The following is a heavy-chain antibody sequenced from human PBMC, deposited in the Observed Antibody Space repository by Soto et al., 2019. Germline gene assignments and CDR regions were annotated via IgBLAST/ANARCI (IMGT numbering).Heavy chain of an antibody. CDR1: GFTFSSYA. Sequence: QVQLVESGGGVVQPGRSLRLSCAASGFTFSSYAMHWVRQAPGKGLEWVAVISYDGSNKYYADSVKGRFTISRDNSKNPLYLQMNSLRAEETAVYYCAREAGDYYYYYGMDVWGQGTTVTVSS. CDR2: ISYDGSNK. J-gene: IGHJ6*02. D-gene: IGHD6-19*01. CDR3: AREAGDYYYYYGMDV. V-gene: IGHV3-30-3*01.